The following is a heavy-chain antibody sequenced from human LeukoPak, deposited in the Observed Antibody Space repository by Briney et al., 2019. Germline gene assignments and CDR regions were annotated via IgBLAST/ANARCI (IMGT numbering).Heavy chain of an antibody. CDR2: NYHSGST. V-gene: IGHV4-4*02. CDR3: ARDDTGVIRGIRFHY. D-gene: IGHD3-10*01. CDR1: GASISSGYW. Sequence: PSETLSLTCTVSGASISSGYWWSWVRQPPGKGLGWIGENYHSGSTNHNPSLKSRVTISVDKSKSQFSLNLSSVTAADTAVYYCARDDTGVIRGIRFHYWGQGTLVTVSS. J-gene: IGHJ4*02.